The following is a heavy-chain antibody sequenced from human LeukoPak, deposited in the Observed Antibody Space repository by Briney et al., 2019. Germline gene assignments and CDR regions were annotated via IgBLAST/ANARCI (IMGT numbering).Heavy chain of an antibody. CDR2: ISAYRGNT. J-gene: IGHJ4*02. V-gene: IGHV1-18*01. CDR3: ARGGYCSGGNCYLLDY. CDR1: GYTFTTYG. Sequence: TTVNVSCKASGYTFTTYGITWVRQAPGQGLEWMGWISAYRGNTNYAPNLQGRVTMTTDTSTSTAYMELRSLRSDDTAVYYCARGGYCSGGNCYLLDYWGQGTLVTVSS. D-gene: IGHD2-15*01.